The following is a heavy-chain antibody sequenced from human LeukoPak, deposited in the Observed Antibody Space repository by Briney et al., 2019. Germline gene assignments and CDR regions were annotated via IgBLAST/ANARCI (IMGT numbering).Heavy chain of an antibody. J-gene: IGHJ4*02. CDR1: GFSVSDYY. Sequence: GGSLRLSCAASGFSVSDYYISWVRQARGKGLEWISDVGGSDNFISYSDSVKGRFTISRDYANNSLYLQMNSLRVDDTAVYYCARETVAGTFDYWGQGTLVTVSS. CDR3: ARETVAGTFDY. D-gene: IGHD6-19*01. CDR2: VGGSDNFI. V-gene: IGHV3-11*01.